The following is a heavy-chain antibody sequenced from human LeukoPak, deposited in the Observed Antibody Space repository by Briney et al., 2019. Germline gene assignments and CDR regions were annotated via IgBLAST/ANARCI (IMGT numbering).Heavy chain of an antibody. D-gene: IGHD3-10*01. CDR1: GFTFSSYS. CDR3: ARDPNYYGSGSYLY. Sequence: GGSLRLSCAASGFTFSSYSMNWVRQAPGKGLEWVSSISSSSSYIYYADSVKGRLTISRDNAKNSLYLQMNSLRAEDTAVYYCARDPNYYGSGSYLYWGQGTLVTVSS. V-gene: IGHV3-21*01. CDR2: ISSSSSYI. J-gene: IGHJ4*02.